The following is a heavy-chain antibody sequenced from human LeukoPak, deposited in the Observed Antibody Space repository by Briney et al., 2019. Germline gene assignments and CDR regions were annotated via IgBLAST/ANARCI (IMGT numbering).Heavy chain of an antibody. CDR2: ISVMGGGT. CDR3: AKEDLHYDILTGYYTTPYSFDS. Sequence: PGGSLRLSCAASGLTFSNYAMSWVRQAPGKGLEWVSAISVMGGGTYNAASVKGRFTISRDNSRNTLFLQMNSLRAEDTAVYYCAKEDLHYDILTGYYTTPYSFDSWGQGTLVTVSS. J-gene: IGHJ4*02. V-gene: IGHV3-23*01. CDR1: GLTFSNYA. D-gene: IGHD3-9*01.